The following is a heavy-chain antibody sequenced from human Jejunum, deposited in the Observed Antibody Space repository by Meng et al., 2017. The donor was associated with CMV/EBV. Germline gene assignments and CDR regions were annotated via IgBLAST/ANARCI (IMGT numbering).Heavy chain of an antibody. D-gene: IGHD1-14*01. Sequence: CGVSGGSISSGDSYWSWIRQPPGKGLEWIGYIYESGSTSYNPSLESRVTISVDTSKNQFSLKVMSVTAADTAVYYCAREGTNSYYFDYWGQGTLVTVSS. J-gene: IGHJ4*02. V-gene: IGHV4-30-4*01. CDR3: AREGTNSYYFDY. CDR2: IYESGST. CDR1: GGSISSGDSY.